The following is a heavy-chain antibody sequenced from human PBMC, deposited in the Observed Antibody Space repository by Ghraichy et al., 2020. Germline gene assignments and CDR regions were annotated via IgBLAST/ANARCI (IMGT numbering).Heavy chain of an antibody. V-gene: IGHV3-48*01. D-gene: IGHD6-13*01. Sequence: ETLSLTCEGSGFSFSDYSMIWVCLTPRTALEWVSYITGSSITIFYTDSVKGRFTISRDNAKNSLYLQMNSLRAEDTAVYYCARLPLPRRAAVGDWYFDLWGRGTLVPVSS. CDR2: ITGSSITI. J-gene: IGHJ2*01. CDR3: ARLPLPRRAAVGDWYFDL. CDR1: GFSFSDYS.